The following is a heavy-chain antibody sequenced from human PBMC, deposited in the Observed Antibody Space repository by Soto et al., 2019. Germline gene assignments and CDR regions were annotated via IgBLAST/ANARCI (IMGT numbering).Heavy chain of an antibody. D-gene: IGHD1-26*01. J-gene: IGHJ4*02. CDR3: ARDVGATDY. CDR1: GYTVTTYA. CDR2: INAGNGNT. Sequence: XSVKVSFKASGYTVTTYAMHLVRQAPGQRLEWMGWINAGNGNTKYSQKFQGRVTITRDTSASTAYMEMSSLRSEDTAVYYCARDVGATDYWGQGTLVTVSS. V-gene: IGHV1-3*01.